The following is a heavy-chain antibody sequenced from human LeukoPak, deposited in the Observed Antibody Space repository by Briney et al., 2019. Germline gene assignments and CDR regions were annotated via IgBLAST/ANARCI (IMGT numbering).Heavy chain of an antibody. J-gene: IGHJ5*02. CDR3: AREIVVVPSAMGFDP. V-gene: IGHV1-2*02. CDR1: GYTFTGYY. CDR2: INPNSGAT. Sequence: ASVKVSCKASGYTFTGYYMHWVRQAPGQGLEWMGWINPNSGATNYAQKFQGRVTMTRDTSTSTVYMELSGLSSEDTAVYYCAREIVVVPSAMGFDPWGQGTLVTVSS. D-gene: IGHD2-2*01.